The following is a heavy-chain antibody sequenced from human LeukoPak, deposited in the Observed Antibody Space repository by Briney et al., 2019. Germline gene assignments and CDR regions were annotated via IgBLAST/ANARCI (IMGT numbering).Heavy chain of an antibody. Sequence: GGSLRLSCAASGFTFSNYWMRWVRQAPGKGLVWVSRINSGGSSTSYADSLKGRFTISRDNAKNTLYLQMNSLGAEDTAVYYCVNMRGGAVAGTRSDYWGQGTLVTVSS. CDR2: INSGGSST. V-gene: IGHV3-74*01. CDR1: GFTFSNYW. D-gene: IGHD6-19*01. CDR3: VNMRGGAVAGTRSDY. J-gene: IGHJ4*02.